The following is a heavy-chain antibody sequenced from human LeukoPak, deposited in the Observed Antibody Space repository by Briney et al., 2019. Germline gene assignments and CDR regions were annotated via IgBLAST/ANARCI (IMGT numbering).Heavy chain of an antibody. CDR1: GGTFSSYA. Sequence: ASVKVSCKASGGTFSSYAISWVRQAPGQGLEWMGRIIPILGIANYAQKLQGRVTMTTDTSTSTAYMELRSLRSDDTAVYYCARAGAYCGGDCYSYYWGQGTLVTASS. J-gene: IGHJ4*02. D-gene: IGHD2-21*02. CDR3: ARAGAYCGGDCYSYY. CDR2: IIPILGIA. V-gene: IGHV1-69*04.